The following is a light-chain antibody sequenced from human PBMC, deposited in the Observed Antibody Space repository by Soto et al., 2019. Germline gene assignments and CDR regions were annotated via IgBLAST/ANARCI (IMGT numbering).Light chain of an antibody. CDR3: QEYNSH. J-gene: IGKJ4*01. CDR2: KAS. V-gene: IGKV1-5*03. Sequence: DTQMTQSPSTLSASVGDRVTITCRASQIIDNWLAWYQQKPGKAPKLLIYKASNLESGVPSRFSGSGYGTEFTLTISSLQTDDSATYYCQEYNSHFGGGTKVEIK. CDR1: QIIDNW.